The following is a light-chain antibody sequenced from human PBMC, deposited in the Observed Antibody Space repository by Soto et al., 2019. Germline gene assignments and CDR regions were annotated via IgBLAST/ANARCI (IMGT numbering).Light chain of an antibody. Sequence: EVVLTQSPGTLSLSPGERATLSCRTSESVSSSYIAWYQQKPGQAPRLLIYGTSSRAAGVPDRFSGSGSGTDFTLTISGLEPEDFVVYYCQQFVTSPLYTFGQGTKLEIK. CDR1: ESVSSSY. CDR3: QQFVTSPLYT. CDR2: GTS. J-gene: IGKJ2*01. V-gene: IGKV3-20*01.